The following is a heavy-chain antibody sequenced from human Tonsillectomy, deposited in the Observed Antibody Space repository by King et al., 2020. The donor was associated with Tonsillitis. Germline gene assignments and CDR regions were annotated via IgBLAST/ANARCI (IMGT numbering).Heavy chain of an antibody. J-gene: IGHJ6*03. D-gene: IGHD1-26*01. CDR2: INQDGSAK. CDR1: GFTFRSYW. V-gene: IGHV3-7*03. CDR3: ARVAGSYSNYMGV. Sequence: VQLVESGGGLVQPGGSLRLSCEGSGFTFRSYWMSWVRQAPGKGLEWVGNINQDGSAKYYVGSVKGRFTISRENAKDSLYLQMNSLRAEDTAVYYCARVAGSYSNYMGVWGKGTTVTVSS.